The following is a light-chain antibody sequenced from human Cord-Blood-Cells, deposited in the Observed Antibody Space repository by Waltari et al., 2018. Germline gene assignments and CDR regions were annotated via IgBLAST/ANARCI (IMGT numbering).Light chain of an antibody. CDR2: AAS. J-gene: IGKJ2*01. Sequence: IQLTQSPSSLSASVGDRVTITCRASQGISSYLAWYQQKPGKAPKLLIYAASTLQSGVPSRLSGSGSGTDFTLTISSLQPEDFATYYCQQLNSYTFGQGTKLEIK. V-gene: IGKV1-9*01. CDR3: QQLNSYT. CDR1: QGISSY.